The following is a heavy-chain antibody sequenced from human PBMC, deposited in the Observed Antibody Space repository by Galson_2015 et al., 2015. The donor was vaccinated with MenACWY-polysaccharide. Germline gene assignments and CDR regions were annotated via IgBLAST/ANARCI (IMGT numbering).Heavy chain of an antibody. V-gene: IGHV1-2*02. CDR1: GYTFTGYY. D-gene: IGHD2-21*01. CDR3: ARDSTGHHGYSDY. J-gene: IGHJ4*02. Sequence: SVKVSCKASGYTFTGYYIHWVRQAPGQGLEWMGWINANSGATHYLQKFRGRVTMTRDTSISTAHMELSRVGSDDTAVYFCARDSTGHHGYSDYWGQGTLVTVSS. CDR2: INANSGAT.